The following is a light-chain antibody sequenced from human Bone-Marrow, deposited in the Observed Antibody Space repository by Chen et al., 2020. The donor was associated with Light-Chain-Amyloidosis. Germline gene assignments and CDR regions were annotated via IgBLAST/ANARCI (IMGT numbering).Light chain of an antibody. CDR1: NIGSKS. CDR2: DDR. CDR3: PAWDRSSDRPV. J-gene: IGLJ3*02. V-gene: IGLV3-21*02. Sequence: SYVLTQPSSVSVAPGQTATIACGGNNIGSKSVHWYQQTPGQAPLLVVYDDRDRPSGIRERLRGSNSGNTATLIIGRDEAGEEADYYCPAWDRSSDRPVFGGGTKLTVL.